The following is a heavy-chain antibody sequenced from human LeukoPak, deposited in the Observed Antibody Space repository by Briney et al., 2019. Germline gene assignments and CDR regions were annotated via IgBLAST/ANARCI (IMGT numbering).Heavy chain of an antibody. CDR1: GGSISSGGYY. J-gene: IGHJ4*02. Sequence: SETLSLTCTVSGGSISSGGYYWSWIRQRPGKGLEWIGYIYYSGSTFYNPSLKSRLSISADTSKNQFSLRLSSVTGPDTAVYYCARRTVTSREGFEYWGQGILVTVSS. CDR3: ARRTVTSREGFEY. V-gene: IGHV4-39*01. CDR2: IYYSGST. D-gene: IGHD4-17*01.